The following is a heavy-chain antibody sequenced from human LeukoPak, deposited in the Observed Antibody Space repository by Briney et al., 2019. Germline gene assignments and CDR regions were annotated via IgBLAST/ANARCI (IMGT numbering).Heavy chain of an antibody. D-gene: IGHD5-12*01. CDR2: INHSGST. CDR3: ARVSGISGSDDY. V-gene: IGHV4-34*01. Sequence: PSETLSLTCAVYGGSFSGYYWSWIRQPPGKGLEWIGEINHSGSTNYNPSLKSRVTISVDKSKNQFSLKLSSVTAADTAVYYCARVSGISGSDDYWGQGTLVTVSS. CDR1: GGSFSGYY. J-gene: IGHJ4*02.